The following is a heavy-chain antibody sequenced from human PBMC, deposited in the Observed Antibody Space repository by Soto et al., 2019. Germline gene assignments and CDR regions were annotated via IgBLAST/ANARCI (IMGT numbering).Heavy chain of an antibody. D-gene: IGHD6-19*01. CDR2: ISAYNGNT. CDR3: ARNSLGGWKNDY. Sequence: TSVKVSCKASGYTFTSYGISWVRQAPGQGLEWMGWISAYNGNTNYAQKLQGRVTMTTDTSTSTAYMELRSLRSDDTAVYYCARNSLGGWKNDYWGQGTLVTVSS. V-gene: IGHV1-18*04. CDR1: GYTFTSYG. J-gene: IGHJ4*02.